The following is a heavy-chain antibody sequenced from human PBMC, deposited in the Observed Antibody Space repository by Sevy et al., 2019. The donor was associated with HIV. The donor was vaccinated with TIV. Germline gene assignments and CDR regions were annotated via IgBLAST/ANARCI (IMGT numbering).Heavy chain of an antibody. D-gene: IGHD4-17*01. CDR1: GGSISSSSYY. CDR3: ARRTTVTTLYNWFDP. CDR2: IYYSGST. V-gene: IGHV4-39*01. J-gene: IGHJ5*02. Sequence: SETLSLTCTVSGGSISSSSYYWGWIRQPPGKGLEWIGSIYYSGSTYYNPSLMSRVTISVDTSKNQFSLKLSFVTAADTAGDYCARRTTVTTLYNWFDPWGQGTLVTVSS.